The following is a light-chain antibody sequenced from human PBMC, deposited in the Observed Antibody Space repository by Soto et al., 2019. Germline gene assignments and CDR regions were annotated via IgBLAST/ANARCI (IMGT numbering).Light chain of an antibody. CDR1: SSNIGSNT. J-gene: IGLJ2*01. Sequence: QSVLTQPPSASGTPGQRVTISCSGSSSNIGSNTVNWYQQLPGTAPKLLIYSNNQRPSGVPDRFSGSKSGTSASLAISGLQSEDEADYYCAAWDDSLNVVVFGGGTQLIVL. CDR3: AAWDDSLNVVV. CDR2: SNN. V-gene: IGLV1-44*01.